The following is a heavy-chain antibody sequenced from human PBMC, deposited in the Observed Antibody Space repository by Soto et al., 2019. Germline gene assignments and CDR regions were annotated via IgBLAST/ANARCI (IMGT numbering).Heavy chain of an antibody. V-gene: IGHV3-48*02. CDR1: GFSLANYP. Sequence: GGSLRLSCVASGFSLANYPMNWVRQTPGKGLEWISYTSPRGETLYYAESVEGRFTISRDNGRNSLVLQMNSLRDEDTALYFCAKGPHTNVGGPYHLDSSGQ. CDR3: AKGPHTNVGGPYHLDS. J-gene: IGHJ4*02. D-gene: IGHD2-15*01. CDR2: TSPRGETL.